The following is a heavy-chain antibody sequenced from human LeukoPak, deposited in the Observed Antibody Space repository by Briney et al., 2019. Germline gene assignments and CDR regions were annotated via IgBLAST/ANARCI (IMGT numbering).Heavy chain of an antibody. CDR3: ARATYYDFWSGYYTGIEIDY. CDR2: ISAYNGNT. CDR1: GYTFTSYG. V-gene: IGHV1-18*01. D-gene: IGHD3-3*01. J-gene: IGHJ4*02. Sequence: GASVKVSCKASGYTFTSYGISWVRQAPGQGLEWMGWISAYNGNTNYAQKLQGRVTMTTDTSTSTAYMELRSLRSDDTAVYYCARATYYDFWSGYYTGIEIDYWGQGTLVTVSS.